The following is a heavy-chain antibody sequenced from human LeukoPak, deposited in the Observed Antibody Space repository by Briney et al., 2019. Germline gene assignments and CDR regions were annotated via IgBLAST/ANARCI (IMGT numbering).Heavy chain of an antibody. CDR3: ARVVYGWAYYYYYYMDV. D-gene: IGHD2-8*02. CDR1: GGSISSYY. Sequence: SETLSLTCTVSGGSISSYYWSWIRQPPGKGLEWIGYIYYSGSTNYNPSLKSRVTISVDTSKNQFSLKLSSVTAADTAVYYCARVVYGWAYYYYYYMDVWGKGTTVTVSS. V-gene: IGHV4-59*01. CDR2: IYYSGST. J-gene: IGHJ6*03.